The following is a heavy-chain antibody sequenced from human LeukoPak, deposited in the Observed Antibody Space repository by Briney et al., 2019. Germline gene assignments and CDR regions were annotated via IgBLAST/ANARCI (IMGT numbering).Heavy chain of an antibody. V-gene: IGHV4-59*01. CDR2: IYYSGST. CDR3: AREGVVIRDAFDI. J-gene: IGHJ3*02. D-gene: IGHD3-22*01. CDR1: GGSISSYY. Sequence: PSETLSLTCTVSGGSISSYYWSWIRQPPGKGLEWIGYIYYSGSTNYNPSLKSRVTISVDTSKNQFSLKLSSVTAADTAVYYCAREGVVIRDAFDIWGQGTMVTVSS.